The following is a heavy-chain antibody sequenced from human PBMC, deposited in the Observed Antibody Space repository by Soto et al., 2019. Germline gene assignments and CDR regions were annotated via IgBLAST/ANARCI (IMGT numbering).Heavy chain of an antibody. CDR2: ISGSGGST. J-gene: IGHJ4*02. CDR1: GFTFSSYA. D-gene: IGHD3-10*01. V-gene: IGHV3-23*01. Sequence: PGGSLRLSCAASGFTFSSYAMSWVRQAPGKGLEWVSAISGSGGSTYYADSVKGRFTISRDNSKNTLYLQMNSLRAEDTAVYYYAKDKTSYGSGSSIDYWGQGTLVTVSS. CDR3: AKDKTSYGSGSSIDY.